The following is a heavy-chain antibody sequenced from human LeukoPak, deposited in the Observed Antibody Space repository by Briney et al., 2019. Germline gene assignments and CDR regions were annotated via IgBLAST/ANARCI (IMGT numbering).Heavy chain of an antibody. Sequence: SETLSLTCTVSGDSTSSDRYYGGWVRQPPGKGLEWIGNIYYSGSTYYNPSLKSRVTTSVDRSKNQFSLKLSSVTAADTAVYYCARCGWAYSSGWSHDYWGQGTLVTVSS. CDR3: ARCGWAYSSGWSHDY. CDR2: IYYSGST. D-gene: IGHD6-19*01. J-gene: IGHJ4*02. V-gene: IGHV4-39*07. CDR1: GDSTSSDRYY.